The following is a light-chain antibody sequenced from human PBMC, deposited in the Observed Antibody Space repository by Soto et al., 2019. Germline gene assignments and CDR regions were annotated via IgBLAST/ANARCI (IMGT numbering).Light chain of an antibody. CDR2: DTS. J-gene: IGKJ5*01. Sequence: EIVLTQSPGTLSLSPGNRATLSCRASQSVSNFLAWYQQKPGQAPRLLIYDTSNRATGIPARFSGSGSGTDFTLTINNLDPEDFAVYSCQQRSNWPITFGQGTRLEIK. CDR1: QSVSNF. CDR3: QQRSNWPIT. V-gene: IGKV3-11*01.